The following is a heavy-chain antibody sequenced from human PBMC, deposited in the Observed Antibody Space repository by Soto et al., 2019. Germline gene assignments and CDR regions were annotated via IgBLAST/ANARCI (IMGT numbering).Heavy chain of an antibody. Sequence: PGGSRRLSCAASGFTFSSYWMHWVRQAPGKGLVWVSRINSDGSSTSYADSVKGRFTISXXXAXXTXXLXXNSXRAXDTAGYYCARDSYYYYGMDAWGQGTTGTVSS. CDR2: INSDGSST. CDR3: ARDSYYYYGMDA. V-gene: IGHV3-74*01. CDR1: GFTFSSYW. J-gene: IGHJ6*02.